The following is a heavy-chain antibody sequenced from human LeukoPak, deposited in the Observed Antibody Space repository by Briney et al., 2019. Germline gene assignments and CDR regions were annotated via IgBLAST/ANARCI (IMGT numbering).Heavy chain of an antibody. CDR2: ISSSSSYI. Sequence: GGSLRLSCAASGLTFSSYSMNWVRQAPGKGLEWVSSISSSSSYIYYADSVKGRFTISRDNAKNSLYLQMNSLRAEDTALYYCAKDMGYCGGDCHPSFDYWGQGTLVTVSS. D-gene: IGHD2-21*02. J-gene: IGHJ4*02. CDR3: AKDMGYCGGDCHPSFDY. V-gene: IGHV3-21*04. CDR1: GLTFSSYS.